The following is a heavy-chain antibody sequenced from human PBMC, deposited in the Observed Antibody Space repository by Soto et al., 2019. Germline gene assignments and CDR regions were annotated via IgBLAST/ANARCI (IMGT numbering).Heavy chain of an antibody. J-gene: IGHJ6*02. Sequence: QVQLVDSGGGVVQPGRSLRLSCAASGFTFSTYAIHWVRQPPGKGLEWVAVISYDGTNKYYADSVKGRFTISRDNSKNTLYLQMNSLRTEDTAVYYCLFYYSGMDVWGQGTTVTVSS. CDR2: ISYDGTNK. CDR1: GFTFSTYA. V-gene: IGHV3-30-3*01. CDR3: LFYYSGMDV.